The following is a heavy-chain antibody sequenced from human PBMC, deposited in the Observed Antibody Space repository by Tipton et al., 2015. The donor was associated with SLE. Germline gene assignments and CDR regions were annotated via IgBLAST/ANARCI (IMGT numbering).Heavy chain of an antibody. CDR2: INHSGST. CDR3: ARDSYSSSSGSYYYGMDV. CDR1: GGSFSGYY. D-gene: IGHD6-6*01. Sequence: LRLSCAVYGGSFSGYYWSWIRQPPGKGLEWIGEINHSGSTNYNPSLKSRVTISVDTSKNQFSLKLSSVTAADTAVYYRARDSYSSSSGSYYYGMDVWGQGTTVTVSS. J-gene: IGHJ6*02. V-gene: IGHV4-34*01.